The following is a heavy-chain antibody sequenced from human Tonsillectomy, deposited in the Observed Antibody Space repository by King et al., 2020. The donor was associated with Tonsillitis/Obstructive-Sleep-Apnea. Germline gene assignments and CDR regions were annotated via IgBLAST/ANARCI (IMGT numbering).Heavy chain of an antibody. CDR1: GYSFTSYW. V-gene: IGHV5-51*01. CDR2: IYLGDSDT. Sequence: VQLVQSGAEVKKPGESLKISCKGSGYSFTSYWIGWVRQMPGKGLEWMGIIYLGDSDTRYSPSFQVQVTISADKSISTAYLQWSSLKASDTAMYYCTRRGDYSDYGFDYWGQGTLVTVSS. D-gene: IGHD4-11*01. CDR3: TRRGDYSDYGFDY. J-gene: IGHJ4*02.